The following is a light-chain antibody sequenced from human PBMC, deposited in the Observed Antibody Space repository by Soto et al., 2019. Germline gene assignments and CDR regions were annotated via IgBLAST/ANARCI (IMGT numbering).Light chain of an antibody. Sequence: VLTQSPATLSVSPGESATLSCRASQSVSNNLAWYRQKPGQAPRLLMYGASTRATGISARLSGSGSGTEFTLTHSRLEPEDIAVYCCQQYDSSLTGGPGPKVDSK. CDR3: QQYDSSLT. CDR2: GAS. J-gene: IGKJ3*01. CDR1: QSVSNN. V-gene: IGKV3-15*01.